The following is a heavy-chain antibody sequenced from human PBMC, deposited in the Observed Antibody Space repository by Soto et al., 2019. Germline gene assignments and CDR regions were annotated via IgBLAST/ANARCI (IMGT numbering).Heavy chain of an antibody. Sequence: ASVKVSCKASENTFSTYSLHWVRQAPGQGLEWMGVINPTTTTTTDAQKFQGRVTMTRDTSTSTVFLELSSLRSGDTAVYYCASDLYSTSWYVRVSDMWGQGTMVTVSS. D-gene: IGHD6-13*01. J-gene: IGHJ3*02. CDR3: ASDLYSTSWYVRVSDM. V-gene: IGHV1-46*03. CDR1: ENTFSTYS. CDR2: INPTTTTT.